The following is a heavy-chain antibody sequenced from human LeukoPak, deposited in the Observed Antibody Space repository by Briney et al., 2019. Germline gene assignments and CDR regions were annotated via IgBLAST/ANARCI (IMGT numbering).Heavy chain of an antibody. CDR2: INPNSGGT. CDR1: GYTFTGYY. V-gene: IGHV1-2*02. D-gene: IGHD6-6*01. J-gene: IGHJ6*03. CDR3: ARLEYSSSSSLPGYYYYMDV. Sequence: ASVKVSCKASGYTFTGYYMHWVRQAPGQGLEWMGWINPNSGGTNYAQKFQGRVTMTRDTSISTAYMELSRLRSDDTAVYYCARLEYSSSSSLPGYYYYMDVWGKGTTVTVSS.